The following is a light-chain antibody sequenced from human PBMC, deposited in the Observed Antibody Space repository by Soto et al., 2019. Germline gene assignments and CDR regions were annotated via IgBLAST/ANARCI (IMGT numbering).Light chain of an antibody. CDR2: GAS. V-gene: IGKV3-15*01. CDR3: QQYNNWPTWT. CDR1: QSVTSN. J-gene: IGKJ1*01. Sequence: EIVLTQSPGTLSLSPWERATLSCGASQSVTSNYLAWYQQKPGQAPRLLIFGASTRATGIPARFSGSGSETEFTLTISSLQAEDSAVYFCQQYNNWPTWTFGQGTKVDIK.